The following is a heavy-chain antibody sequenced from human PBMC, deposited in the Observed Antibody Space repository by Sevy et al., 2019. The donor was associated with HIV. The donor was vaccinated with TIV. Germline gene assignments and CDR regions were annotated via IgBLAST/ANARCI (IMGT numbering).Heavy chain of an antibody. J-gene: IGHJ4*02. CDR1: GFTFSNYC. CDR2: ISHDGSNK. CDR3: AKDWGWLPFDN. Sequence: GGSLRLSCAASGFTFSNYCMHWVRQAPGKGLEWVALISHDGSNKYYADSVKGRFTISRDNSKNTLFLQMNTLRAEDTAVYYCAKDWGWLPFDNWGQGTLVTVSS. D-gene: IGHD5-12*01. V-gene: IGHV3-30*18.